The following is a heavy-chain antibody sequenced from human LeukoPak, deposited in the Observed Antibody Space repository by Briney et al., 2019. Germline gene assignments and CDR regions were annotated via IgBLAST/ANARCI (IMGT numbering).Heavy chain of an antibody. D-gene: IGHD3-3*01. CDR2: IDSSGSTI. J-gene: IGHJ4*02. CDR1: GFTFSSYE. CDR3: ARNLRRITIFGVVRGQFYFDY. Sequence: QPGGSLRLSCAASGFTFSSYEMNWVRQAPGKGLEWVSYIDSSGSTIHYADSVKGRFTISRDNAKNSLYLQMNSLRAEDTAVYYCARNLRRITIFGVVRGQFYFDYWGQGTLVTVSS. V-gene: IGHV3-48*03.